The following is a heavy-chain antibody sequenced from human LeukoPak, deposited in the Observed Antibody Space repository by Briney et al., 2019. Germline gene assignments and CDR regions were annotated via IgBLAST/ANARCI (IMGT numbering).Heavy chain of an antibody. J-gene: IGHJ5*02. CDR3: AREVAAAGLTNWFDP. V-gene: IGHV3-53*01. CDR2: IYSGGST. Sequence: GGSLRLSCAASGFTVSSNYMSWVRQAPGKGLEWVSVIYSGGSTYYADSVRGRFTISRDNSKNTLYLQMNSLRAEDTAVYYCAREVAAAGLTNWFDPWGQGTLDTVSS. CDR1: GFTVSSNY. D-gene: IGHD6-13*01.